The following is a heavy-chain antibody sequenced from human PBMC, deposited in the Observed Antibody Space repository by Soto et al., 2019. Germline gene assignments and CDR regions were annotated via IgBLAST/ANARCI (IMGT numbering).Heavy chain of an antibody. Sequence: QVQLVQSGAEVKKPGASVKVSCKASGYTFTSYVISWVRQAPGQELEWMGWITAYNVNTNYAQKLQVRVTMTTDTCASTGYMGLRCLRSDDTAVYYRASVAEVAWEVDYCGQGTLFTVSS. J-gene: IGHJ4*02. CDR1: GYTFTSYV. CDR3: ASVAEVAWEVDY. CDR2: ITAYNVNT. D-gene: IGHD6-19*01. V-gene: IGHV1-18*01.